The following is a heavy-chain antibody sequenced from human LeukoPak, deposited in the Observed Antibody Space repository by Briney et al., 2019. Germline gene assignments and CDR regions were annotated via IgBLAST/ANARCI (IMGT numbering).Heavy chain of an antibody. CDR1: GGTFSSYA. D-gene: IGHD3-10*01. CDR3: ARANYGSGTRWLDP. J-gene: IGHJ5*02. V-gene: IGHV1-3*01. Sequence: ASVKVSCKASGGTFSSYAISWVRQAPGQRLEWMGWINAGNDNTKYSQRFQGRVTITRDTSANTVYMELSSLRSEDTAVYYCARANYGSGTRWLDPWGQGTLVIVSS. CDR2: INAGNDNT.